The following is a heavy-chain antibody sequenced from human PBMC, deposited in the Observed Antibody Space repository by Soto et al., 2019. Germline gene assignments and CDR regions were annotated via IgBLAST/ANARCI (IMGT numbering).Heavy chain of an antibody. Sequence: GGSLRLSCAASGFTFDDYAMHWVRQAPGKGLEWVSGISWNSGSIGYADSVKGRFTISRDNAKNSLYLQMNSLRAEDTALYYCAKGIILFRGVIGWYYGMDVWAQGNTVTVSS. D-gene: IGHD3-10*01. CDR2: ISWNSGSI. CDR1: GFTFDDYA. V-gene: IGHV3-9*01. J-gene: IGHJ6*02. CDR3: AKGIILFRGVIGWYYGMDV.